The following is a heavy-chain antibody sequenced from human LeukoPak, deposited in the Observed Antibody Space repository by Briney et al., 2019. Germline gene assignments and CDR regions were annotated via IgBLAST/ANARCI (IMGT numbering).Heavy chain of an antibody. D-gene: IGHD3-9*01. Sequence: EASVKVSCKASGGTFSSYAISWVRQAPGQGLEWMGVIIPIFGTANYAQKFQGRVTITADESTSTAYMELSSLRSEDTAVYYCARSLMDILTGYPLDYWGQGTLVTVSS. CDR3: ARSLMDILTGYPLDY. J-gene: IGHJ4*02. CDR2: IIPIFGTA. V-gene: IGHV1-69*13. CDR1: GGTFSSYA.